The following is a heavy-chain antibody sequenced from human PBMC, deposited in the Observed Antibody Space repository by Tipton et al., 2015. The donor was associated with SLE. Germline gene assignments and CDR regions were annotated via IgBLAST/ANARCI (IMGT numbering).Heavy chain of an antibody. CDR1: GLTFSSYG. V-gene: IGHV3-7*01. Sequence: SLRLSCAASGLTFSSYGMHWVRQAPGKGLEWVANIKQDGSEKYYVDSVKGRFTISRDNSKNTLYLQMNSLRAEDTAVYYCAKVRSASFYYYYGMDVWGQGTTVTVSS. J-gene: IGHJ6*02. CDR3: AKVRSASFYYYYGMDV. D-gene: IGHD6-6*01. CDR2: IKQDGSEK.